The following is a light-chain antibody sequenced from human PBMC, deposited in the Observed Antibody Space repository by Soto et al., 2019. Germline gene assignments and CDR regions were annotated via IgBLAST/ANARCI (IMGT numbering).Light chain of an antibody. CDR3: QKYNSAPWT. Sequence: DIQMTQSPSSLSASVGDRVTITCRASQGFSNYLAWYQQKPGKVPKLLIYAASILQSGVPSRFSGSGSGTDFTLTISSLQPEDVATYYCQKYNSAPWTFGQGTKVEIK. J-gene: IGKJ1*01. CDR1: QGFSNY. CDR2: AAS. V-gene: IGKV1-27*01.